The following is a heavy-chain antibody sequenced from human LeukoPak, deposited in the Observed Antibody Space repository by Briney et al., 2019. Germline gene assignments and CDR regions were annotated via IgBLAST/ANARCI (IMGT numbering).Heavy chain of an antibody. Sequence: SETLSLTCGVSGGSISSTNWWSWVRQPPGQGLEWIGEISLTGETNYNPSLNGRVTMSLDESRNQLSLDLTSVTAADTAIYYCSRESGAFRPFGYWGQGTLVIVPP. V-gene: IGHV4-4*02. CDR1: GGSISSTNW. J-gene: IGHJ4*02. CDR2: ISLTGET. D-gene: IGHD1-26*01. CDR3: SRESGAFRPFGY.